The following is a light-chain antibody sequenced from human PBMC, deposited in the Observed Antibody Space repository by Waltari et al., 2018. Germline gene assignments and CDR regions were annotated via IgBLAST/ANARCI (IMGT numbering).Light chain of an antibody. CDR2: WAS. V-gene: IGKV4-1*01. CDR1: QSVLYSSNNKNY. J-gene: IGKJ1*01. Sequence: DIVMTQSPDSLAVSLGERAAINCKSRQSVLYSSNNKNYLAWYQQKPGQPPKLLIYWASTRESGVPDRFSGSGSGTDFTLTISSLQADDVAVYYCQQYYRSPPWTFGQGTKVEIK. CDR3: QQYYRSPPWT.